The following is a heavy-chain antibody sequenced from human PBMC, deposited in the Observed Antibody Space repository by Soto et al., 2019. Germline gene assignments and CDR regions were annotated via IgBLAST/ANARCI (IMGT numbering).Heavy chain of an antibody. CDR1: GGTFSSYA. D-gene: IGHD2-2*02. J-gene: IGHJ6*02. V-gene: IGHV1-69*01. CDR2: IIPIFGTA. CDR3: ARVRDIVVVPAAIRYYGMDV. Sequence: QVPLVQSGAEVKKPGSSVKVSCKASGGTFSSYAISWVRQAPGQGLEWMGGIIPIFGTANYAQKFQGRVTITADESTSTAYMELSSLRSEDTAVYYCARVRDIVVVPAAIRYYGMDVWGQGTTVTVSS.